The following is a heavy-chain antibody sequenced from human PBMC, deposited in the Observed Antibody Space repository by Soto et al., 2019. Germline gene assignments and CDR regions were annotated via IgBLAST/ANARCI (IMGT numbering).Heavy chain of an antibody. Sequence: ASVKVSCKASGYTFTRSGISWVRQAPGQGLEWLGWINPDNGNTNYAQHLQGRVSLTTDTSTTTAYMELTSLRSDDTAVYYCALLSYCTTVTCFYLDYWGQGTPVTVSS. CDR3: ALLSYCTTVTCFYLDY. CDR2: INPDNGNT. CDR1: GYTFTRSG. J-gene: IGHJ4*02. D-gene: IGHD2-8*01. V-gene: IGHV1-18*01.